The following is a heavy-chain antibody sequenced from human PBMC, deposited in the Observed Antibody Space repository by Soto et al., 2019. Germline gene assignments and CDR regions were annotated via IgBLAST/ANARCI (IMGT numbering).Heavy chain of an antibody. V-gene: IGHV3-30-3*01. CDR1: RFTFSSYA. Sequence: QVQLAESGGGVVQPGRSLRLSCSASRFTFSSYAMHWVRQAPGKGPEWVSVISYDGGNKYYADSVKGRFTISRDNSKNPLYLQMNGLRAEDTAVYYCERESEALENWGQGTMVTVSS. J-gene: IGHJ3*01. CDR3: ERESEALEN. CDR2: ISYDGGNK. D-gene: IGHD1-1*01.